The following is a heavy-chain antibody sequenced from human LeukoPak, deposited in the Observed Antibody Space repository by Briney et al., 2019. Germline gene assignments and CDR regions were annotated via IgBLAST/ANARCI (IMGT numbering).Heavy chain of an antibody. J-gene: IGHJ4*02. V-gene: IGHV3-11*06. CDR3: ARHDILTGYYGDY. D-gene: IGHD3-9*01. CDR1: GFTFSDYY. Sequence: GGYLRLSCAASGFTFSDYYMSWIRQAPGKGLEWVSYISSSSSYTNYADSVKGRFTISRDNAKNSLYLQMNSLRAEDTAVYYCARHDILTGYYGDYWGQGTLVTVSS. CDR2: ISSSSSYT.